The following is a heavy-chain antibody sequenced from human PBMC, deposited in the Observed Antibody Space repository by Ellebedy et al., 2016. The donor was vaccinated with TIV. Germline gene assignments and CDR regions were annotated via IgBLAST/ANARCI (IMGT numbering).Heavy chain of an antibody. V-gene: IGHV4-39*01. D-gene: IGHD3-16*01. Sequence: MPSETLSLTCTFSTGPIRSDRHWWGSIRQPPGKGLEWIGRIFYSGNAYHNSSLKSRLTISIDPSKNQFSLRLSSVTAAETAIYYCARQMSKNIWGSYGHWFFDLWGRGTLVTVSS. CDR2: IFYSGNA. CDR1: TGPIRSDRHW. J-gene: IGHJ2*01. CDR3: ARQMSKNIWGSYGHWFFDL.